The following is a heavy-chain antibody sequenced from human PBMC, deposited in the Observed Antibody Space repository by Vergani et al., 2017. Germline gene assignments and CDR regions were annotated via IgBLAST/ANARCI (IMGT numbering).Heavy chain of an antibody. CDR3: ARGGYCSSTSGRPWGH. Sequence: QVQLQESGPGLVKPSQTLSLTCTVSGGSISSGDYYWSWIRQPPGKGLEWIGYIYYSGSTYYNPSLKSRVTISVDTSKNQFSLKLSSVTAADTAVYSCARGGYCSSTSGRPWGHWGQGTLVTVSS. D-gene: IGHD2-2*01. CDR2: IYYSGST. J-gene: IGHJ4*02. CDR1: GGSISSGDYY. V-gene: IGHV4-30-4*08.